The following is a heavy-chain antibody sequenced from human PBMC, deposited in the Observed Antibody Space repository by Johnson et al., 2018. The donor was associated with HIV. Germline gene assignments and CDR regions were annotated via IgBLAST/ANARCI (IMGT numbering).Heavy chain of an antibody. Sequence: VHLVESGGVVVQPGGSLRLSCAASGFTFDDYAMHWVRQAPRKGLAWVSLISWDGGSTYYADSVKGRFTISRDNRQNSLYLQMNRLRAEDTALYYCAKEEGSSGWFDAFDIWGQGTMVTVSS. CDR3: AKEEGSSGWFDAFDI. CDR2: ISWDGGST. D-gene: IGHD6-19*01. V-gene: IGHV3-43D*03. CDR1: GFTFDDYA. J-gene: IGHJ3*02.